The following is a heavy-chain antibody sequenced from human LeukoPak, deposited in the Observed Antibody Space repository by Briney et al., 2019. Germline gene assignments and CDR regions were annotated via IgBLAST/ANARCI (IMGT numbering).Heavy chain of an antibody. CDR1: AFTFRRYR. Sequence: AGSLTLSCAAYAFTFRRYRMNWVRQPPGRGLEWVSSILRSSSYIYYADSVKGRFSISRDNAKNSLYMQMISLRAEDTAVYYCARIDLLAGTDYWGQGTLVTVSS. V-gene: IGHV3-21*01. J-gene: IGHJ4*02. CDR2: ILRSSSYI. D-gene: IGHD6-19*01. CDR3: ARIDLLAGTDY.